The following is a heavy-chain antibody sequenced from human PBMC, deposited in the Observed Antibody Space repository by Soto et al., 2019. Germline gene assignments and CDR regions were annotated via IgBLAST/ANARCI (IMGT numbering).Heavy chain of an antibody. CDR1: GFTFDDYA. J-gene: IGHJ3*02. V-gene: IGHV3-9*01. D-gene: IGHD1-26*01. CDR3: AKDKGYGGSNRGLGAFDI. CDR2: ISWNSGSI. Sequence: EVQLVESGGGLVQPGRSLRLSCAASGFTFDDYAMHWVRQAPGKGLEWVSGISWNSGSIGYADSVKGRFTISRDNAKNSLYLQMNSLRAEDTALYYCAKDKGYGGSNRGLGAFDIWGQGTMVTVSS.